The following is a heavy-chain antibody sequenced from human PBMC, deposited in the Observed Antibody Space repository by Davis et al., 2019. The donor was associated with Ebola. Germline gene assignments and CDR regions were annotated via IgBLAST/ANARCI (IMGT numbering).Heavy chain of an antibody. Sequence: GESLKISCAASGFTFSSYGMHWVRQAPGKGLEWVAVISYDGSNKYYADSVKGRFTISRDNSKNTLYLQMNSLRAEDTAVYYCARDIAAAGIYYYYGMDVWGQGTTVTVSS. CDR3: ARDIAAAGIYYYYGMDV. CDR2: ISYDGSNK. D-gene: IGHD6-13*01. CDR1: GFTFSSYG. J-gene: IGHJ6*02. V-gene: IGHV3-30*03.